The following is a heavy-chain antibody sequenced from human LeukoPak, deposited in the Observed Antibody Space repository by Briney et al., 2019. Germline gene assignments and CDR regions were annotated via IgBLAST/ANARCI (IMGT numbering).Heavy chain of an antibody. Sequence: PGRSLRLSCAASGFTFSGYGMHWVRQAPGKGLEWVAVIWYDGSDKYYADSVKGRFTISRDNSKNTLYLQMNSLRAEDTAVYFCARETNDGFDIWGQGTMVTVSS. CDR2: IWYDGSDK. D-gene: IGHD1-1*01. J-gene: IGHJ3*02. CDR1: GFTFSGYG. V-gene: IGHV3-33*01. CDR3: ARETNDGFDI.